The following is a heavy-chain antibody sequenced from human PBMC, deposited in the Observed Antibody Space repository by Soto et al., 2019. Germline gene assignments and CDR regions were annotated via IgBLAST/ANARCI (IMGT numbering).Heavy chain of an antibody. CDR2: IYHIGST. D-gene: IGHD4-17*01. V-gene: IGHV4-4*01. CDR3: ARGGGDFDY. J-gene: IGHJ4*02. CDR1: GGSVSSSNW. Sequence: LRRTLSLTCAVSGGSVSSSNWWTWVRQSPGKGLEWIGDIYHIGSTDYNPSLRGRVTISVDKSNNQFSLTLKYVTAADTAVYCCARGGGDFDYWGQGTLVTVSS.